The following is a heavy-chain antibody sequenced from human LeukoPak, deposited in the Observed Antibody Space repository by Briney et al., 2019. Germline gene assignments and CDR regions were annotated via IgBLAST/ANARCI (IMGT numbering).Heavy chain of an antibody. CDR1: GESFRGNY. Sequence: SETLSLTCAVYGESFRGNYWSWIRQPPGKGLEWIGEINHSGSTNYNPSLKSRVTISVDTSKNQFSLKLSSVTAADTAVYYCARRRVQAAFDIWGQGTMVTVSS. CDR3: ARRRVQAAFDI. J-gene: IGHJ3*02. V-gene: IGHV4-34*01. CDR2: INHSGST. D-gene: IGHD3-10*01.